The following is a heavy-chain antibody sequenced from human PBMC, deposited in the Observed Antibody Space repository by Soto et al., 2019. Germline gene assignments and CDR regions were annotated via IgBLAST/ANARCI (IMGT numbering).Heavy chain of an antibody. CDR3: ARGPGYYYDSSGYYSRHTFDY. V-gene: IGHV4-30-4*01. J-gene: IGHJ4*02. CDR1: GGSISSGEYY. CDR2: IYYSGST. Sequence: TSETVSLTSTVSGGSISSGEYYWSWIRQPPAKGLEWIGYIYYSGSTYYNPSLKSRVTISVDTSKNQFSLKLSSVTAADTAVYYCARGPGYYYDSSGYYSRHTFDYWGQGTLVTVSS. D-gene: IGHD3-22*01.